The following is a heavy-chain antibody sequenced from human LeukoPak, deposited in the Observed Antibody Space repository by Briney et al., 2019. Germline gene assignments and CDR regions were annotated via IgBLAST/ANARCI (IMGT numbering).Heavy chain of an antibody. CDR3: AREGLRYFDWRQVSYFDY. D-gene: IGHD3-9*01. V-gene: IGHV3-33*01. J-gene: IGHJ4*02. Sequence: QPGRSLRLSCAASGFTFSSYGMHWVRQAPGKGLEWVAVIWYDGSNKYYADSVKGRFTISRDNSKNTLYLQMNSLRAEDTAVYYCAREGLRYFDWRQVSYFDYWGQGTLVTVSS. CDR2: IWYDGSNK. CDR1: GFTFSSYG.